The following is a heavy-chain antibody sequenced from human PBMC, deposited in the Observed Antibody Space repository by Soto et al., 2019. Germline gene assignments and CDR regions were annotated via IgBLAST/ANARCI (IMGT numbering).Heavy chain of an antibody. J-gene: IGHJ5*02. CDR1: GLTFSSYA. CDR2: ISGSGGST. D-gene: IGHD4-4*01. Sequence: GGSLRLSCAASGLTFSSYAMSWVRQAPGKGLEWVSAISGSGGSTYYADSVKGRFTISRDNSKNTLYLQMNSLRAEDTAVYYCAKDPHYRNYARPKWFDPWGQGTLVTVSS. CDR3: AKDPHYRNYARPKWFDP. V-gene: IGHV3-23*01.